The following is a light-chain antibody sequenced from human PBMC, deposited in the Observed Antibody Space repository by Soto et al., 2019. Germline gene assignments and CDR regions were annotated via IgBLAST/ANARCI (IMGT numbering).Light chain of an antibody. Sequence: QSVLTQPASVSGSPGQSIAISCTGTSSDVGAHNYVSWYQQHPGKAPKLIIYDVSNRPSGVSTRFSGFKSGNTASLTISGLQAEDEADYYCSSYTYTSTLVIFGGGTKLTVL. J-gene: IGLJ2*01. CDR3: SSYTYTSTLVI. CDR2: DVS. CDR1: SSDVGAHNY. V-gene: IGLV2-14*03.